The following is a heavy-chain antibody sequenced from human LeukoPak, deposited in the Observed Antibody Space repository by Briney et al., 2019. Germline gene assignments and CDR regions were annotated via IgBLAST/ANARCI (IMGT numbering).Heavy chain of an antibody. CDR2: INSDGSST. J-gene: IGHJ4*02. CDR3: AKDAAPTYCSGGSCYSWGVDY. D-gene: IGHD2-15*01. V-gene: IGHV3-74*01. Sequence: GGSLRLSCAASGFTFSSYWMHWVRQAPGKGLVWVSRINSDGSSTSYADSVKGRFTISRDNSKNTLYLQMNSLRAEDTAVYYCAKDAAPTYCSGGSCYSWGVDYWGQGTLVTVSS. CDR1: GFTFSSYW.